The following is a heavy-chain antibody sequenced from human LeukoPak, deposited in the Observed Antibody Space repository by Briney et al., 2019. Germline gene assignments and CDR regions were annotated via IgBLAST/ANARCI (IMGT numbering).Heavy chain of an antibody. CDR1: GGSISSSSYY. CDR3: ARGIIPSITMIVVVFDY. CDR2: INHSGST. Sequence: SETLSLICTVSGGSISSSSYYWGWIRQPPGKGLEWIGEINHSGSTNYNPSLKSRVAISVDTSKNQFSLKLSSVTAADTAVYYCARGIIPSITMIVVVFDYWGQGTLVTVSS. J-gene: IGHJ4*02. V-gene: IGHV4-39*07. D-gene: IGHD3-22*01.